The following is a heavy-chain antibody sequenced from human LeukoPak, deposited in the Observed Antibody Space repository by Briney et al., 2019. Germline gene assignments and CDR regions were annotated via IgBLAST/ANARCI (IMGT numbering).Heavy chain of an antibody. CDR2: IWYDGSNK. V-gene: IGHV3-33*01. J-gene: IGHJ4*02. Sequence: GGSLRLSCAAPGFTFSSYGMHWVRQAPGKGLEWVAVIWYDGSNKYYADSVKGRFTISRDNSKNTLYLQMNSLRAEDTAVYYCARGGNPYYYDSSGYALDYWGQGTLVTVSS. CDR1: GFTFSSYG. CDR3: ARGGNPYYYDSSGYALDY. D-gene: IGHD3-22*01.